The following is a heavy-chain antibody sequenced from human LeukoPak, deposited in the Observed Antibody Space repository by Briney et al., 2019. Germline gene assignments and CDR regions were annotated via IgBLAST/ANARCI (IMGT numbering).Heavy chain of an antibody. V-gene: IGHV3-21*01. Sequence: GGSLRLSCAASGFTFSTYSMNWVRQAPWKGLEWVSSISSGGTYISYTDSVKGRFTISKDNAKNSLYLQMNSLRAEDTALYYCARDWAGGPHDYWGQGTLVTVSS. J-gene: IGHJ4*02. D-gene: IGHD3-10*01. CDR3: ARDWAGGPHDY. CDR2: ISSGGTYI. CDR1: GFTFSTYS.